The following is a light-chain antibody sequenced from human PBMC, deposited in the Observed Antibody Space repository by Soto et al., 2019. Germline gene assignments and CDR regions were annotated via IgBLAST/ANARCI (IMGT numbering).Light chain of an antibody. CDR3: QQRSNWT. CDR1: QSISSY. J-gene: IGKJ1*01. Sequence: EFVLTQSPDTLSLPPGERATLSCRASQSISSYLAWYQQKPGQAPRLLIYDASNRATGIPARFSGSGSGTDFTLTISSLEPEDFAVYYCQQRSNWTFGQGTKVDI. CDR2: DAS. V-gene: IGKV3-11*01.